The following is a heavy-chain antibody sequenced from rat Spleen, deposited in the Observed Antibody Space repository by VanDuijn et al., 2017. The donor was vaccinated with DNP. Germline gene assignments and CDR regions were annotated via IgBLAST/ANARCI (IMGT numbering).Heavy chain of an antibody. V-gene: IGHV2-30*01. D-gene: IGHD1-12*02. Sequence: QVQLKESGPGLVQPSQTLSLTCTVSGFSLTSYNVHWVRQPTGKGLEWMGIIWTAGGTDYNSGLESRLSISRDTSKSQVFLRMNSLQTEDIATYYCVREVYDGTYYSPYDWSFDFWGPGIMVTVSS. CDR2: IWTAGGT. CDR1: GFSLTSYN. J-gene: IGHJ1*01. CDR3: VREVYDGTYYSPYDWSFDF.